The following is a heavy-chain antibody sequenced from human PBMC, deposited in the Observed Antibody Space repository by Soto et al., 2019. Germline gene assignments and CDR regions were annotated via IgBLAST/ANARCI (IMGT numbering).Heavy chain of an antibody. J-gene: IGHJ5*02. CDR3: ARCARLGNWFDP. CDR2: IYYSGST. CDR1: GDSISSGGYY. V-gene: IGHV4-31*03. D-gene: IGHD3-10*01. Sequence: SETLSLTCTVSGDSISSGGYYWSWIRQHPGKGLEWIGYIYYSGSTYYNPSLKSRVTISVDTSKNQFSLKLSSVTAADTAVYYCARCARLGNWFDPWGPGTLVTGLL.